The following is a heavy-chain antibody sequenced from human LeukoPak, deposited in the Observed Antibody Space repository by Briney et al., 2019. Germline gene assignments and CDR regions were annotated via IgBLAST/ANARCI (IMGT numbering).Heavy chain of an antibody. D-gene: IGHD1-26*01. V-gene: IGHV3-15*05. Sequence: GGSLRLSCAASGFTFSNAWMSWVRQAPGKGLEWVGRIKSKTDGGTTDYAAPVKGRFTISRDDSKNTLYLQMNSLRAEDTAVYYCARDGRSGNFDKWGQGTLVSVSS. J-gene: IGHJ4*02. CDR2: IKSKTDGGTT. CDR1: GFTFSNAW. CDR3: ARDGRSGNFDK.